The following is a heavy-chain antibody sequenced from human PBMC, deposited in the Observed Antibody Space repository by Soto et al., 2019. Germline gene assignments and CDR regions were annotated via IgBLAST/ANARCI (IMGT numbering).Heavy chain of an antibody. CDR2: ISAYNGNT. J-gene: IGHJ4*02. D-gene: IGHD5-18*01. CDR3: ARVREIQLWPGGEYYFDY. Sequence: ASVKVSCKASGYTFTSYGISWVRQAPGQGLEWMGWISAYNGNTNYAQKLQGRVTMTTDTSTSTAYMELRSLRSDDTAVYYCARVREIQLWPGGEYYFDYWGQGTLVTVSS. CDR1: GYTFTSYG. V-gene: IGHV1-18*01.